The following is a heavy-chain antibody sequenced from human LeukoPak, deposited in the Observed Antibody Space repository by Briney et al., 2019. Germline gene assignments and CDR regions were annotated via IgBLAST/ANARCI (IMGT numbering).Heavy chain of an antibody. J-gene: IGHJ3*02. V-gene: IGHV4-59*01. Sequence: SETLSLTCTVSGGSISSYYWSWVRQPPGEGLEWNGYAYYSGSTNYNPSLESRVTISVDTSKNQFSLKLTSVTAADTAVYYCARPYSGFNGGAFDIWGQGTLVTVSS. CDR2: AYYSGST. D-gene: IGHD5-12*01. CDR1: GGSISSYY. CDR3: ARPYSGFNGGAFDI.